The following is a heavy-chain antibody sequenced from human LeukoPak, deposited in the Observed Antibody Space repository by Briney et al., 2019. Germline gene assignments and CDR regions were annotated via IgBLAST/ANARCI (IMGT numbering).Heavy chain of an antibody. Sequence: GGSLRLSCAASGFTFSDYCMSWIRQAPGKGLEWISYISSSGSTIYYADTVKGRFTISRDNSENMLYLQMNSLGAEDTAVYYCARSLRVRGVPDYMDVWGKGTTVTISS. D-gene: IGHD3-10*01. V-gene: IGHV3-11*01. CDR1: GFTFSDYC. CDR2: ISSSGSTI. CDR3: ARSLRVRGVPDYMDV. J-gene: IGHJ6*03.